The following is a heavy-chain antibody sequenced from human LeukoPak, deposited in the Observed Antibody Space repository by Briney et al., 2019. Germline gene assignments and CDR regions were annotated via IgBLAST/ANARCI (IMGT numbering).Heavy chain of an antibody. D-gene: IGHD6-19*01. Sequence: TSETLSLTCTVSGGSISSYYWSWIRQPPGKGLEWIGYIYYSGSTNYNPSLKSRVTISVDTSKNQFSLKLSSVTAADTAVYYCARDLGIAVAGWYYFDYWGQGTLVIVSS. CDR2: IYYSGST. V-gene: IGHV4-59*01. CDR3: ARDLGIAVAGWYYFDY. CDR1: GGSISSYY. J-gene: IGHJ4*02.